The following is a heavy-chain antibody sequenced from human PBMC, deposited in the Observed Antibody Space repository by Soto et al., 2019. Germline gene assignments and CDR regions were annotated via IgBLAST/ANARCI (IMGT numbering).Heavy chain of an antibody. V-gene: IGHV1-69*13. CDR2: IIPIFGTA. CDR1: GGTFSSYA. Sequence: SVKVSCKDSGGTFSSYAISWVQQAPGHGLEWMGGIIPIFGTANYAQKFQGRVTITADESTSTAYMELSSLRSEDTAVYYCARGENYGLVDYWGQGTLLTVSS. CDR3: ARGENYGLVDY. D-gene: IGHD1-7*01. J-gene: IGHJ4*02.